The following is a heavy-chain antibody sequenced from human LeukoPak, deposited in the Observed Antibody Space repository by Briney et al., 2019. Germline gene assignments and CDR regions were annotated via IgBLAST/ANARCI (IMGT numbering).Heavy chain of an antibody. CDR3: ARLGYCSGGSCYSSYYFDY. CDR1: GFTFSGYW. J-gene: IGHJ4*02. Sequence: GGSLRLSCAASGFTFSGYWMSWVRQAPGKGPEWVANIKQDGSEKYYVDSVKGRFTISRDNAKNSLYLQMNSLRAEDTAVYYCARLGYCSGGSCYSSYYFDYWGQGTLVTVSS. CDR2: IKQDGSEK. V-gene: IGHV3-7*01. D-gene: IGHD2-15*01.